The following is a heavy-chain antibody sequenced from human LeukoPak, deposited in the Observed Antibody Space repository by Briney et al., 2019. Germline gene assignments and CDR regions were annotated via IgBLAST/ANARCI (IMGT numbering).Heavy chain of an antibody. Sequence: GGSLRLSCAASGFTFSSYAMSWVRQAPGKGLEWVSAISGSGGSTYYADSVKGRFTISRDNFKNTLYLQMNSLRAEDTAVYYCAKDRIGLRYFAPGWFDPWGQGTLVTVSS. D-gene: IGHD3-9*01. CDR1: GFTFSSYA. CDR3: AKDRIGLRYFAPGWFDP. J-gene: IGHJ5*02. V-gene: IGHV3-23*01. CDR2: ISGSGGST.